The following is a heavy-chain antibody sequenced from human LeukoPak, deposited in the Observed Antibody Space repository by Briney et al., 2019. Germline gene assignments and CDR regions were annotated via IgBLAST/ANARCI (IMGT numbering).Heavy chain of an antibody. Sequence: GGSLRLSCAASGFTFSSYGMHWVRQAPGKGLEWVAFIRYDGSNKYYADSVKGRFTISRDNSKNTLYLQMNSLRAEDTAVYYCARGPRGCSGGSCYWNWFDPWGQGTLVTVSS. CDR2: IRYDGSNK. J-gene: IGHJ5*02. D-gene: IGHD2-15*01. V-gene: IGHV3-30*02. CDR3: ARGPRGCSGGSCYWNWFDP. CDR1: GFTFSSYG.